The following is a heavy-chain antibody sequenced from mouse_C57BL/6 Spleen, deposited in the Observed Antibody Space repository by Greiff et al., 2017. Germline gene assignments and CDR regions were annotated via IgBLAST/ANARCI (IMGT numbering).Heavy chain of an antibody. Sequence: QVQLQQPGAELVRPGSSVKLSCKASGYTFTSYWMHWVKQRPIQGLEWIGNIDPSDSGTHYNQKFKDKATLTVDKSSSTAYMQLSSLTSEDSAVYYCARAGTVYCFDYWGQGTTLTVSS. D-gene: IGHD4-1*01. CDR2: IDPSDSGT. CDR3: ARAGTVYCFDY. J-gene: IGHJ2*01. V-gene: IGHV1-52*01. CDR1: GYTFTSYW.